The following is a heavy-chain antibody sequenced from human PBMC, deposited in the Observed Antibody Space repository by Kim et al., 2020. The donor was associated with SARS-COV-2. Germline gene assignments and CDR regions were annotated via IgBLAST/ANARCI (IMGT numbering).Heavy chain of an antibody. D-gene: IGHD6-19*01. J-gene: IGHJ6*02. V-gene: IGHV3-7*01. CDR2: IKQDGSEK. CDR3: ARGRYSSGWSPDYYYYYGLDV. CDR1: GFTFSSYG. Sequence: GGSLRLSCAASGFTFSSYGMSWVRQAPGKGLEWVANIKQDGSEKYYVDSVKGRFTISRDNAKNSLYLQMNSLRAEDTAVYYCARGRYSSGWSPDYYYYYGLDVWGQGTTVTVSS.